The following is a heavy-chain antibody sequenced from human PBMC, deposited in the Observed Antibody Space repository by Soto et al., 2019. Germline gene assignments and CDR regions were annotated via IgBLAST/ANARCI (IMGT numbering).Heavy chain of an antibody. J-gene: IGHJ6*02. Sequence: EVQLVESGGGLVQPGGSLRLSCAASGFTFSSYAMHWVRQAPGKGLEYVSAISSNGGSTYYANSVKGRFTISRDNSKNTRYLQMGSLRAEDMAVYYCARGSGSWYGCMDVWGQGTTVTVSS. V-gene: IGHV3-64*01. D-gene: IGHD6-13*01. CDR2: ISSNGGST. CDR3: ARGSGSWYGCMDV. CDR1: GFTFSSYA.